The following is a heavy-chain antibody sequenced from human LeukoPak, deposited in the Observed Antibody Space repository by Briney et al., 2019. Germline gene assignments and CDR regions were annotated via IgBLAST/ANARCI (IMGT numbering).Heavy chain of an antibody. D-gene: IGHD3-10*01. J-gene: IGHJ3*02. CDR3: ARAGAMLWFGEWLDDAFDI. Sequence: GGSLRLSCAASGFTFSSYGMHWVRQAPGKGLEWVAVIWYDGSNKYYADSVKGRFTISRDNAKNSLYLQMNSLRAEDTAVYYCARAGAMLWFGEWLDDAFDIWGQGTMVTVSS. V-gene: IGHV3-33*01. CDR1: GFTFSSYG. CDR2: IWYDGSNK.